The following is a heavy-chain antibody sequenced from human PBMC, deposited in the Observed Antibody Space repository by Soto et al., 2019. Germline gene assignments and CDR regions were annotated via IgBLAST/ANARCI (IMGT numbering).Heavy chain of an antibody. Sequence: VQLLESGGGLEQPGGSLRLSCAASGFTFSSYAMSWARQAPGKGLEWVSFISASGGTTYYVDSVKGRFTISREASKNTLYLQMNSLRAEDTAIYYCAILNAASGSYWGQGSLITVSS. V-gene: IGHV3-23*01. D-gene: IGHD6-25*01. J-gene: IGHJ4*02. CDR3: AILNAASGSY. CDR1: GFTFSSYA. CDR2: ISASGGTT.